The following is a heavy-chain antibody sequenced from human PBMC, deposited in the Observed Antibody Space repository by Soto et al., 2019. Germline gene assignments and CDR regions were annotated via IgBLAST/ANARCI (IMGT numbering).Heavy chain of an antibody. V-gene: IGHV4-59*01. J-gene: IGHJ6*02. Sequence: PSETLSLTCTVSGGSISSYYWSWIRQPPGKGLEWIGYIYYSGSTNYNPSLKSRVTISVDTSKNQFSLKLSSVTAADTAVYYCARVDGRALGPTEYGTDVWGQGTTVTVSS. CDR1: GGSISSYY. CDR2: IYYSGST. D-gene: IGHD1-26*01. CDR3: ARVDGRALGPTEYGTDV.